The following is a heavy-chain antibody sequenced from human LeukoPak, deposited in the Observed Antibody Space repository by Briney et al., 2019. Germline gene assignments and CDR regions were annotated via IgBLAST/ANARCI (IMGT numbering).Heavy chain of an antibody. V-gene: IGHV3-49*04. Sequence: PGRSLRLSCTASGFNFVDFAMSWVRLAPGRGLEWLGFIRSKAYGGTPEYAASVKGRFIISRDDSKTTAYLQMNSLKTEDTAVYYCTARVTMVRGVITYNFDYWGQGTLVTVSS. CDR3: TARVTMVRGVITYNFDY. CDR1: GFNFVDFA. J-gene: IGHJ4*02. D-gene: IGHD3-10*01. CDR2: IRSKAYGGTP.